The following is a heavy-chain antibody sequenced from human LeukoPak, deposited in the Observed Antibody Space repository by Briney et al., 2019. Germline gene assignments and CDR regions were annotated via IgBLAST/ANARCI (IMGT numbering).Heavy chain of an antibody. CDR3: AKDLPQLERRGYYYYGMDV. V-gene: IGHV3-23*01. D-gene: IGHD1-1*01. CDR2: ISGSGGST. CDR1: GFTFSSYA. Sequence: PGGSLRLSCAASGFTFSSYAMSWVRQAPGKGLEWVSAISGSGGSTYYADSVKGRFTISRDNSKNTLYLQMNSLRAEDTAVYYCAKDLPQLERRGYYYYGMDVWGKGTTVTVSS. J-gene: IGHJ6*04.